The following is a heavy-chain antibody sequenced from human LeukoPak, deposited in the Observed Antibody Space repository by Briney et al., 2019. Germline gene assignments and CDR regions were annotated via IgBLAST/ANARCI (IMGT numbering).Heavy chain of an antibody. V-gene: IGHV3-23*01. CDR1: RFTFSSYG. CDR2: IGGSGGGT. CDR3: AKVATGSYYNWPFDY. D-gene: IGHD3-10*01. J-gene: IGHJ4*02. Sequence: GGSLRLSCAASRFTFSSYGMSWVRQAPGKGLEWVSAIGGSGGGTYYAGSVKGRFTISRDNSKNTLYLQMNSLRAEDTAVYYCAKVATGSYYNWPFDYWGQGTLVTVSS.